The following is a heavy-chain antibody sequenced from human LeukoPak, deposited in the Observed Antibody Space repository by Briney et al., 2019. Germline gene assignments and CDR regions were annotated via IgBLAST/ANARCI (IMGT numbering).Heavy chain of an antibody. CDR3: AISGGDLGY. CDR2: ISWNSGSI. Sequence: GRSLRLSCAASGFTFDDYAMHWVRQAPGKGLEWVSGISWNSGSIGYADSVKGRFTISRDNSKNTLYLQMNSLRAEDTAVYYCAISGGDLGYWGQGTLVTVSS. J-gene: IGHJ4*02. D-gene: IGHD2-21*02. CDR1: GFTFDDYA. V-gene: IGHV3-9*01.